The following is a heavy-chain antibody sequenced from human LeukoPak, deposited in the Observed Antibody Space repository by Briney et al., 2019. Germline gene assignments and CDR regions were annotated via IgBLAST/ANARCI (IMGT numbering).Heavy chain of an antibody. V-gene: IGHV1-69*13. Sequence: ASVKVPCKASGATFSSYAISWVRQAPGQGLEWMGGIIPIFGTANYAQKFQGRVTITADESTSTAYMELSSLRSEDTAVYYCARDIVVVPAAIRGGYYYYMDVWGKGTTVTVSS. D-gene: IGHD2-2*02. CDR3: ARDIVVVPAAIRGGYYYYMDV. CDR1: GATFSSYA. J-gene: IGHJ6*03. CDR2: IIPIFGTA.